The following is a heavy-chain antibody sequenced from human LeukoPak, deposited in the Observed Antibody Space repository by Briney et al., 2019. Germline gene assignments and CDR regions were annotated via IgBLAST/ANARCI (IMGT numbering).Heavy chain of an antibody. J-gene: IGHJ4*02. D-gene: IGHD3-10*01. CDR2: IIPIFGTA. CDR1: GGTFSSYA. Sequence: ASVKVSCKASGGTFSSYAISWVRQAPGQGLEWMGGIIPIFGTANYAQKFQGRVTIAADKSTSTAYMELSSLRSEDTAVYYCASYGPGYLDYWGQGTLVTVSS. V-gene: IGHV1-69*06. CDR3: ASYGPGYLDY.